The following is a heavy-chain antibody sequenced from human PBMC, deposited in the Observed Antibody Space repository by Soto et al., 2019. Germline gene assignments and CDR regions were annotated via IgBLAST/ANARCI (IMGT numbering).Heavy chain of an antibody. CDR3: ATMGTPVTGLYYFDY. J-gene: IGHJ4*02. Sequence: SETLSLTCAVSGGSISSGGYSWRWIRQPPGKGLEWIGYIYHSGSTYYNPSLKSRVTISVDTSKNQFSLDLSSVTAADTAVYYCATMGTPVTGLYYFDYWGQGTLVTVSS. CDR1: GGSISSGGYS. D-gene: IGHD4-17*01. V-gene: IGHV4-30-2*05. CDR2: IYHSGST.